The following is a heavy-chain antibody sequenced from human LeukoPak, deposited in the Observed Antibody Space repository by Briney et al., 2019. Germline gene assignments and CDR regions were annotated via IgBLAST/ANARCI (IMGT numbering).Heavy chain of an antibody. CDR1: GGSISSYY. CDR2: IYYSGST. Sequence: PSETLSLTCTVSGGSISSYYWSWIRQPPGKGLEWIGYIYYSGSTNYNPSLKSRVTISVDTSKNQFSLKLSSVTAADTAVYYCARGSLWFGELSLTFDYWGQGTLVTVPS. V-gene: IGHV4-59*01. J-gene: IGHJ4*02. D-gene: IGHD3-10*01. CDR3: ARGSLWFGELSLTFDY.